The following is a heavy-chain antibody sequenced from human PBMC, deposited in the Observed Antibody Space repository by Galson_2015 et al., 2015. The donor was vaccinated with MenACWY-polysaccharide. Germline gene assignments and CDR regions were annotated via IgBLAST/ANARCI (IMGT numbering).Heavy chain of an antibody. CDR1: CDSISSSSYY. CDR3: VRHPRAVTTVPQKGTL. Sequence: ETLSLTCTVSCDSISSSSYYWGWIRQPPGKGLEWIGSGYYSGNTFYNPSLRCRVTIAVDKARHQLYLSRASVADADAAVYYCVRHPRAVTTVPQKGTLWGQGTLVTVSS. V-gene: IGHV4-39*01. D-gene: IGHD4-11*01. J-gene: IGHJ4*02. CDR2: GYYSGNT.